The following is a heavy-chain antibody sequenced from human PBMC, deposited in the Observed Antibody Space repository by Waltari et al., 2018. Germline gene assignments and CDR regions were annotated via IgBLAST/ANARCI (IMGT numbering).Heavy chain of an antibody. CDR2: TDPTRGGT. CDR1: GYSFSGSF. CDR3: VRETMSRGPPSGSFSI. Sequence: QVQLIQSGAEVKKPGAAGKVSCKASGYSFSGSFIHWLRRAGGERLEWMGRTDPTRGGTDFAQKFQGRVAMTTDMSITTVYMELRSLTSDDTAVYYCVRETMSRGPPSGSFSIWGQGTMVTVSA. D-gene: IGHD1-26*01. J-gene: IGHJ3*02. V-gene: IGHV1-2*06.